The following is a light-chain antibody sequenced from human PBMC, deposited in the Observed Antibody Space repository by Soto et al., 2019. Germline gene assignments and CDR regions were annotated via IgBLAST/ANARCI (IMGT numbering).Light chain of an antibody. CDR2: GAS. CDR1: QSVSSSY. CDR3: QQYGSSPGT. V-gene: IGKV3-20*01. Sequence: EIVLTQSPGTLSLSPGERATLSCRASQSVSSSYLAWYQQKPGQAPRLLIYGASSRATGIPDGFSGSGSGTDFTLSISRLEPEDFAMYYCQQYGSSPGTFGQGTKV. J-gene: IGKJ1*01.